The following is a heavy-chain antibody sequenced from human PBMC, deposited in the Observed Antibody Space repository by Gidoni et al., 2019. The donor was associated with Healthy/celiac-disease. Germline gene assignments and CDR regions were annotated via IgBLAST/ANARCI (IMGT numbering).Heavy chain of an antibody. V-gene: IGHV3-21*01. J-gene: IGHJ3*02. CDR2: ISSSSSYI. Sequence: EVQLVESGGGLVKPGGSLRLSCAASGFTFSSYSMNWVRQAPGKGLEWVSSISSSSSYIYYADSVKGRFTISRDNAKNSLYLQMNSLRAEDTAVYYCARDRTAAGLEGDAFDIWGQGTMVTVSS. CDR3: ARDRTAAGLEGDAFDI. D-gene: IGHD6-13*01. CDR1: GFTFSSYS.